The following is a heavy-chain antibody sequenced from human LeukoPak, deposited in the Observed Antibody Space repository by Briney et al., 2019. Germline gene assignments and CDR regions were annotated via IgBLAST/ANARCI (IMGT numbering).Heavy chain of an antibody. CDR3: ARDVHGDYGSGWFDP. J-gene: IGHJ5*02. CDR2: IMPLFGTA. D-gene: IGHD4-17*01. CDR1: GGTFNNSA. V-gene: IGHV1-69*05. Sequence: SVKVSCKTSGGTFNNSAISWVRQAPGQGLEWLGGIMPLFGTAGYAQKFQGRVTITKDESTRTVYLELTSLTSDDTAVYYCARDVHGDYGSGWFDPWGQGTVVSVSS.